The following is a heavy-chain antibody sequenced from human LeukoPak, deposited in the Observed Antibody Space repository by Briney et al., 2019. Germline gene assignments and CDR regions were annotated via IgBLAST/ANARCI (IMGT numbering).Heavy chain of an antibody. J-gene: IGHJ4*02. CDR1: GYTFFSYG. D-gene: IGHD3-22*01. CDR2: ISVYNGDT. CDR3: ASNTGSDSSGYTY. V-gene: IGHV1-18*01. Sequence: GASVNVSCKASGYTFFSYGITWVRQAPGQGLEWMGWISVYNGDTDYAQKFQGRLTVTTDTSTSTAYMELRSLRSDDTAVYYCASNTGSDSSGYTYWGQGTLVTVSS.